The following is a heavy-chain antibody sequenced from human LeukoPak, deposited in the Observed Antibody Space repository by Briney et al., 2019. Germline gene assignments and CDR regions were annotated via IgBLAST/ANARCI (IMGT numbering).Heavy chain of an antibody. D-gene: IGHD5-12*01. CDR1: GFTFSGYS. Sequence: GGSLRLSCAASGFTFSGYSMNWVRQAPGKGLEWVPSISSSCTYIYYADSVKGRFTISRDNAKNSLYLQMNSLRAEDTAVYYCARDPSYSGYDFGYFDYWGQGTLVTVSS. V-gene: IGHV3-21*04. CDR3: ARDPSYSGYDFGYFDY. J-gene: IGHJ4*02. CDR2: ISSSCTYI.